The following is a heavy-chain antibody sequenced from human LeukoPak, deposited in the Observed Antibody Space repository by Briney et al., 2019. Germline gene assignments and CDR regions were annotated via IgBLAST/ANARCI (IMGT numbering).Heavy chain of an antibody. CDR1: GFTFSTYE. CDR2: ISTDGITI. CDR3: ARNGIVGAGYYFDY. Sequence: GGSLRLSCAASGFTFSTYEMNWVRQAPGKGLEWVSYISTDGITIYYADSVKGRFTVSRDNAKNSLYLHMNTLRAEDTAVYYCARNGIVGAGYYFDYWGQGTLVTVSS. V-gene: IGHV3-48*03. D-gene: IGHD1-26*01. J-gene: IGHJ4*02.